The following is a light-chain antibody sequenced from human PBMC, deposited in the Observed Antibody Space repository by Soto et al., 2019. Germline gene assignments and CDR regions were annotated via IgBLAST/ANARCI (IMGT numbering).Light chain of an antibody. Sequence: EIVMTQSPATLSVSPGEDSSLSCKSSQSVGSNLSWYQQKLGHAPRLLIYRVSTRAAGLPDRFSGSGSGAEFTLTISSLQSEDFAVYYCQQYNQWPITFGQGKRLEIK. CDR3: QQYNQWPIT. CDR1: QSVGSN. J-gene: IGKJ5*01. CDR2: RVS. V-gene: IGKV3-15*01.